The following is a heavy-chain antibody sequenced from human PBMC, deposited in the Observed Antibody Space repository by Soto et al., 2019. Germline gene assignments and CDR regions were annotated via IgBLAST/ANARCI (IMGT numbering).Heavy chain of an antibody. CDR3: AREPVVPAAIIGYYYGMDV. CDR1: GFTFSSYE. D-gene: IGHD2-2*01. J-gene: IGHJ6*02. CDR2: ISSSGSTI. Sequence: GSLRLSCAASGFTFSSYEMNWVRQAPGKGLEWVSYISSSGSTIYYADSVKGRFTISRDNAKNSLYLQMNSLRAEDTAVYYCAREPVVPAAIIGYYYGMDVWGQGTTVTVS. V-gene: IGHV3-48*03.